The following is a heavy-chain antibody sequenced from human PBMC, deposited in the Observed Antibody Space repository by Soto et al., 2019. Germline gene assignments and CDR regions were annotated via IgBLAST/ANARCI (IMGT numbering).Heavy chain of an antibody. V-gene: IGHV1-18*01. CDR2: ISAYNGNT. CDR1: AYTFTSYG. CDR3: ARDRGSYALDS. Sequence: QVQLVQSGAEVKKPGASVKVSCKAPAYTFTSYGIGWVRQAPGQGLEWMGWISAYNGNTNQAQKLQGRVTMTTDTATSTDYMELRSLRSDDTVVYYCARDRGSYALDSWGQGTLVTVSS. D-gene: IGHD1-26*01. J-gene: IGHJ4*02.